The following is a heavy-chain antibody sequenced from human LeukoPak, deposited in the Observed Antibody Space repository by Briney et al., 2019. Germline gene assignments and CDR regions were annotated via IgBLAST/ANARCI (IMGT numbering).Heavy chain of an antibody. Sequence: SETLSLTCTVSGGSISSYYWTWIRQPPGKGLEWLGYIYYSGSTNYNPSLKSRVTISVDTSKNQFSLKLSSVTAADTAVYYCARAATVATYRELDYWGQGTLVTVSS. CDR2: IYYSGST. D-gene: IGHD4-11*01. CDR1: GGSISSYY. CDR3: ARAATVATYRELDY. J-gene: IGHJ4*02. V-gene: IGHV4-59*01.